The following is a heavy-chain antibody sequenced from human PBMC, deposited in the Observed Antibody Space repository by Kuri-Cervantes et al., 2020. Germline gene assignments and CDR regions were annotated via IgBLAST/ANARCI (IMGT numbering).Heavy chain of an antibody. J-gene: IGHJ6*03. CDR1: GGSISSSSYY. CDR2: INHSGST. D-gene: IGHD6-19*01. V-gene: IGHV4-39*07. Sequence: SETLSLTCTVSGGSISSSSYYWSWIRQPPGKGLEWIGEINHSGSTSYNPSLKSRVTISVDTSKNQFSLKLSSVTAADTAVYYCARDGQWLVRRYNFYMDVWGKGTTVTVSS. CDR3: ARDGQWLVRRYNFYMDV.